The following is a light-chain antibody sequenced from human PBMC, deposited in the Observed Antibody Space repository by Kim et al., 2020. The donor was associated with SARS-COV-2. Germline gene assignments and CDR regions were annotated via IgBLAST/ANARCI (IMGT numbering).Light chain of an antibody. CDR3: QSADGSGTYV. CDR2: KDS. J-gene: IGLJ1*01. Sequence: VSPGQTARITCSGDALPEKQTYGYQQKSGQAPLLLIYKDSERPSGIPGRFSGSSSGTTVTLTISGVQAEDDADYYCQSADGSGTYVFGTGTKVTVL. V-gene: IGLV3-25*03. CDR1: ALPEKQ.